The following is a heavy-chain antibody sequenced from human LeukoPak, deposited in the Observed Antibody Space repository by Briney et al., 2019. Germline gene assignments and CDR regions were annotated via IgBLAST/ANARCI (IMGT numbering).Heavy chain of an antibody. CDR1: GFTFSNYW. J-gene: IGHJ4*03. V-gene: IGHV3-7*03. Sequence: PGGSLRLSCAASGFTFSNYWMNWVRQAPGKGLDWVANIDHIEREKYYVDSVKGRFTISRDNAKNSLYLQINSLRADDTGVYYCAREFGYRGYIDYWGLGTLVTVSS. CDR2: IDHIEREK. D-gene: IGHD5-12*01. CDR3: AREFGYRGYIDY.